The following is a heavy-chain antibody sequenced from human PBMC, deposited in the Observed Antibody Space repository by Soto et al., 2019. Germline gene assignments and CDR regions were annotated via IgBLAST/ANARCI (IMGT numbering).Heavy chain of an antibody. Sequence: PGGSLRLSCAASGFTFSSYSMNWVRQAPGKGLEWVSSISSSSSYIYYADSVKGRFTISRDNAKNSLYLQMNSLRAEDTAVYYCARDRRYFDWVPLDYWGQGTLVTVSS. CDR1: GFTFSSYS. J-gene: IGHJ4*02. D-gene: IGHD3-9*01. V-gene: IGHV3-21*01. CDR2: ISSSSSYI. CDR3: ARDRRYFDWVPLDY.